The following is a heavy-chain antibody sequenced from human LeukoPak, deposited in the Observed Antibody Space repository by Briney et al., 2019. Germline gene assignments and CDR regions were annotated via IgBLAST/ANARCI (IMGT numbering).Heavy chain of an antibody. CDR2: INDGGST. D-gene: IGHD3-10*01. CDR3: ARATLLWFGELLPFDY. Sequence: PSETLSLTCSVYGESFHGYYWTWIRQAPGKGLEWIGQINDGGSTRYNSSPESRVTMSVDTSKNQFSLKLSSVTAADTAVYYCARATLLWFGELLPFDYWGQGTLVTVSS. CDR1: GESFHGYY. J-gene: IGHJ4*02. V-gene: IGHV4-34*01.